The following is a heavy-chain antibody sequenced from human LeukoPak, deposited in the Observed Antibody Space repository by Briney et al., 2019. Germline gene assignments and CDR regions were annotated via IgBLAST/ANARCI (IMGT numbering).Heavy chain of an antibody. J-gene: IGHJ4*02. CDR2: INPNSGGT. V-gene: IGHV1-2*06. D-gene: IGHD6-19*01. Sequence: ASVKVSCKASGYTFTGYSMHWVRQAPGQGLEWMGRINPNSGGTNYAQKFQGRVTMTRDTSISTAYMELSRLRSDDTAVYYCAREGDLGHQWLVRYFDYWGQGTLVTVSS. CDR3: AREGDLGHQWLVRYFDY. CDR1: GYTFTGYS.